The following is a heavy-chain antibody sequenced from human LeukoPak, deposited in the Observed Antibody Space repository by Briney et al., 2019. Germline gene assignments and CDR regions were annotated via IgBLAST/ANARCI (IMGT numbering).Heavy chain of an antibody. V-gene: IGHV3-11*01. CDR3: VRHAGRAGGQ. CDR1: GFSFGGHY. D-gene: IGHD3-10*01. J-gene: IGHJ4*02. Sequence: GGSLRLSCAASGFSFGGHYMSWMRQAPGKAAEWMSYISGNGGDIAYADSVKGRLTISRDNAKNSLHLQMNSLRVEDTAVYHCVRHAGRAGGQWGQGTLIAVS. CDR2: ISGNGGDI.